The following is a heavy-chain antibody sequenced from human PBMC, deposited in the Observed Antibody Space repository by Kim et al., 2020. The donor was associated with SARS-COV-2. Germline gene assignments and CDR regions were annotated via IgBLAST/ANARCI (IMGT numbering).Heavy chain of an antibody. Sequence: KQFVDSVKGRAFISRDNTKNSLSLQMDTLRAEDTAVYYCVRGLFTGSYYGLWGQGTLVTVSS. D-gene: IGHD3-10*01. J-gene: IGHJ4*02. CDR2: K. CDR3: VRGLFTGSYYGL. V-gene: IGHV3-7*01.